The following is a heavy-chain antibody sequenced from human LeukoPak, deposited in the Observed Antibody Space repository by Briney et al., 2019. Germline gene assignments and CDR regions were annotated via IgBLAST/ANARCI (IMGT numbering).Heavy chain of an antibody. CDR3: AKDFRIGYSAHFDY. Sequence: GGSLRLSCAASGFTFSSNAMSWVRQAPGKGLEWVSGISHSGSDTHYADSVKGRFTISRDTSKSTLFLQMNSLRADDTAVYYCAKDFRIGYSAHFDYWGQGALVTVSS. J-gene: IGHJ4*02. CDR2: ISHSGSDT. D-gene: IGHD2-21*01. CDR1: GFTFSSNA. V-gene: IGHV3-23*01.